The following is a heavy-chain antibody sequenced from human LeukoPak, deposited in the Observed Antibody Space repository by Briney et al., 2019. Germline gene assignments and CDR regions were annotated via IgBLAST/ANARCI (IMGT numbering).Heavy chain of an antibody. D-gene: IGHD3-22*01. CDR3: ARIYYDSGAYYRRAFDI. CDR1: GGSIASSTYN. CDR2: IYHSGAT. Sequence: PSETLPLTCTVSGGSIASSTYNWGWIRQPPGKGLEWIGSIYHSGATFYNPSLKSRVTISINTSKNQLSLRLSSVTAADTAVYYCARIYYDSGAYYRRAFDIWGQGTMVSVSS. V-gene: IGHV4-39*01. J-gene: IGHJ3*02.